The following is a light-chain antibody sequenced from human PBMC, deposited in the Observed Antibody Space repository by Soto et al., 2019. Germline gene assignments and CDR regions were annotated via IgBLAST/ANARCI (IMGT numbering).Light chain of an antibody. Sequence: QSVLTQPPSVSAAPGQKVTISCSGITSNIGNNYVSWYQQLPGTAPKLLIYDNNKRPSGIPDRFSGSKSGTSATLGITGLQTGDEADYYSLTWDSSLNVGVFGTGTKVTV. CDR2: DNN. J-gene: IGLJ1*01. CDR3: LTWDSSLNVGV. CDR1: TSNIGNNY. V-gene: IGLV1-51*01.